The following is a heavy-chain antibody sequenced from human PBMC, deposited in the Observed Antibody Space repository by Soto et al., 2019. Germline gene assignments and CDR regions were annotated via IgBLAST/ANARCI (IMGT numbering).Heavy chain of an antibody. CDR2: INSDGSKT. Sequence: EVQLVESGGTLVQPGGSLRLSCAASGFIFSTFWMHWVRQAPGKGLEWVSRINSDGSKTTYADSVKGRFTISRDNAKNTVYLQMNSLRGHDTAVYYCATVATNSYNWLDPWGQGTLVTVSS. CDR3: ATVATNSYNWLDP. D-gene: IGHD5-12*01. CDR1: GFIFSTFW. J-gene: IGHJ5*02. V-gene: IGHV3-74*01.